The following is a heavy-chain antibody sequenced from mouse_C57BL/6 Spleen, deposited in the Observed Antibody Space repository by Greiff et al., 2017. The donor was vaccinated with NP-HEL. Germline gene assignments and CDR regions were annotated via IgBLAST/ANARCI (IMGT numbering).Heavy chain of an antibody. J-gene: IGHJ1*03. V-gene: IGHV1-82*01. CDR2: IYPGDGDT. D-gene: IGHD3-3*01. CDR3: ARGGTGYWYFDV. Sequence: QVQLKQSGPELVKPGASVKISCKASGYAFSSSWMNWVKQRPGKGLEWIGRIYPGDGDTNYNGKFKGKATLTADKSSSTAYMQLSSLTSEDSAVYFCARGGTGYWYFDVWGTGTTVTVSS. CDR1: GYAFSSSW.